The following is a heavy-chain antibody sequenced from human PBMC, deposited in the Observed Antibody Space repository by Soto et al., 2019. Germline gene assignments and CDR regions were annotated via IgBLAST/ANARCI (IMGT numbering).Heavy chain of an antibody. J-gene: IGHJ6*02. D-gene: IGHD5-18*01. V-gene: IGHV1-69*12. CDR2: IIPIFGTA. Sequence: QVQLVQSGAEVKKPGSSVKVSCKASGGTFSSYAISWVRQAPGQGLEWMGGIIPIFGTANYAQKFQGRVTITADESTSTAYMELSSLRSEDTAVYYCASSRLATANYYYSGMDVWGQGTTVTVSS. CDR3: ASSRLATANYYYSGMDV. CDR1: GGTFSSYA.